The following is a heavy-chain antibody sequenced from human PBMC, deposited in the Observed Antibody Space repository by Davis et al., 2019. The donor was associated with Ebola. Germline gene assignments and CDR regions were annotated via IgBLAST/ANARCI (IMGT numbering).Heavy chain of an antibody. Sequence: GESLKISCAASGFTLSNYGMYWIRQAPGKGLEWVAFIRYDGNKNYYADSVKGRFTISRDNSKNTLYLEMNSLRAEDTAVYYCAKSPHLVVFAYYFDYWGQGSLVTVSS. D-gene: IGHD3-22*01. CDR2: IRYDGNKN. V-gene: IGHV3-30*02. J-gene: IGHJ4*01. CDR3: AKSPHLVVFAYYFDY. CDR1: GFTLSNYG.